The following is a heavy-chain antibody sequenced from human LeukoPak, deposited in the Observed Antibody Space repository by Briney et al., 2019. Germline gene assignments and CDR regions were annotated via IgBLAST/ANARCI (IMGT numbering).Heavy chain of an antibody. CDR2: VSWNSGSV. Sequence: GGSLRLSCAASGFTFDDYAMHWVRQAPGKGLEWVSGVSWNSGSVGYADSVKGRFTISRDNAKNSLYLQMNSLRAEDTALYHCAKDVGRLERNPDYWGQGTLVTVSS. V-gene: IGHV3-9*01. J-gene: IGHJ4*02. D-gene: IGHD1-1*01. CDR3: AKDVGRLERNPDY. CDR1: GFTFDDYA.